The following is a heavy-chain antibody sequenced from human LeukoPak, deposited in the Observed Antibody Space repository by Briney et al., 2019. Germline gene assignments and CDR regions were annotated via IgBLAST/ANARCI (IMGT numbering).Heavy chain of an antibody. CDR1: GYTFTSYG. CDR2: ISAYNGNT. D-gene: IGHD5-24*01. J-gene: IGHJ3*02. Sequence: ASVKVSCKASGYTFTSYGISWVRRAAGQGLEWMGWISAYNGNTNYAQKFQGRVTMTRDTSTSTVYMELSSLKSEDTAVYYCARVRDGYNDAYDIWGQGTMVTVSS. CDR3: ARVRDGYNDAYDI. V-gene: IGHV1-18*01.